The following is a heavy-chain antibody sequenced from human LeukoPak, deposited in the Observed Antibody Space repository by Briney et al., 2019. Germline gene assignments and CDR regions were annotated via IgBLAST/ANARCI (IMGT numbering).Heavy chain of an antibody. CDR3: ARSPSAGEGLHDY. J-gene: IGHJ4*02. CDR1: GFTFSSYW. CDR2: IKQDGSEK. D-gene: IGHD2-21*01. V-gene: IGHV3-7*01. Sequence: GGSLRLSCAASGFTFSSYWMSWVRQAPGKGLEWVANIKQDGSEKYYVDSVKGRFTISRDNAKNSLYLQMNSLRAEDTAVYYCARSPSAGEGLHDYWGQGTLVTVSS.